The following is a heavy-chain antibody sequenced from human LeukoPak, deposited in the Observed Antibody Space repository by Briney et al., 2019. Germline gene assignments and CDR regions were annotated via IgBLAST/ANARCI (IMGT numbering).Heavy chain of an antibody. Sequence: PSETLSLTCSVSGGSISSDYWSWVRQPAGKGLEWIGRMYLSGSTKYNPSLKSRVTMSGDTSTNQVFLKLSSVTAADTAVYFCAREFRYFDYLPGNYYYYYMGIWGKGTTVTISS. CDR3: AREFRYFDYLPGNYYYYYMGI. J-gene: IGHJ6*03. CDR1: GGSISSDY. V-gene: IGHV4-4*07. D-gene: IGHD3-9*01. CDR2: MYLSGST.